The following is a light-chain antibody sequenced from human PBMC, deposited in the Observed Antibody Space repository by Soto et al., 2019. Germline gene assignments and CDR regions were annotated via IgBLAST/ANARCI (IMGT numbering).Light chain of an antibody. CDR2: GNS. V-gene: IGLV1-40*01. Sequence: QSVLTQPPSVSGAPGQRVTISCTGSSSNIGAGYDVHWYQQLPGTAPKLLIYGNSNRPSGVPDRFSGSKSGTSASLAITGLQAGEEADYSCQSYDSSLSGWVFGGGTKLTVL. CDR3: QSYDSSLSGWV. J-gene: IGLJ3*02. CDR1: SSNIGAGYD.